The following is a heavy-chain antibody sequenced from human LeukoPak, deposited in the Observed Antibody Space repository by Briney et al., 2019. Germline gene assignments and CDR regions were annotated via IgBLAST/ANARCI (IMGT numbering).Heavy chain of an antibody. CDR1: GFAFSSYA. J-gene: IGHJ3*02. CDR3: ARDGRPWYDSSGQGAFDI. V-gene: IGHV3-30-3*01. D-gene: IGHD3-22*01. Sequence: GGSLRLSCAASGFAFSSYAMHWVRQAPGKGLEWVAVISYDGSNKYYADSVKGRFTISRDNSKNTLYLQMNSLRAEDTAVYYCARDGRPWYDSSGQGAFDIWGQGTMVTVSS. CDR2: ISYDGSNK.